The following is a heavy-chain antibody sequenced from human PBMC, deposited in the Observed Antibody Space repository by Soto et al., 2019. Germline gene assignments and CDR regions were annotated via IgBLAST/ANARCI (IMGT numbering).Heavy chain of an antibody. CDR1: GGSISSGGYY. D-gene: IGHD5-18*01. J-gene: IGHJ5*02. CDR3: ARTPVDTYMIYWSDP. Sequence: SETLSLTCTVSGGSISSGGYYWSWIRQHPGEGLEWIGYIYYSGSTYYNPSLKSRVTISVDTSKNQFSLKLSSVTAADPAVYYFARTPVDTYMIYWSDPWGQGTLVTVSS. V-gene: IGHV4-31*03. CDR2: IYYSGST.